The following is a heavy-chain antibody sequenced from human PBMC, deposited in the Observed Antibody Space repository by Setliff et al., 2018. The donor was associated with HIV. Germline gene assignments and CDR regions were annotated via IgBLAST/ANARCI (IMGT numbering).Heavy chain of an antibody. CDR1: GASISNSNSY. CDR3: ARIVATITCYDY. CDR2: IYYSGST. V-gene: IGHV4-39*07. D-gene: IGHD5-12*01. J-gene: IGHJ4*02. Sequence: TSETLSLTCSVYGASISNSNSYWGWIRQPPGKRLEWIGSIYYSGSTYYNPSLKSRVTISVDTSKNQFSLKLSSVTAADSAVYYCARIVATITCYDYWGQGTLVTVSS.